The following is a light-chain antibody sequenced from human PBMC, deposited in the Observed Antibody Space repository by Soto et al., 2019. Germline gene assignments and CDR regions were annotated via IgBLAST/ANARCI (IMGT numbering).Light chain of an antibody. CDR3: QQRYNWPLT. V-gene: IGKV3-11*01. CDR2: GAS. CDR1: QSVSSS. Sequence: EIVLSKSPATLSLSPGERATLSCRASQSVSSSLAWYQQKPGQAPRLLIYGASNGATGTPARFSGAGSGTDFTLTISSLEPEDFAVYYCQQRYNWPLTFGGGTKVDIK. J-gene: IGKJ4*01.